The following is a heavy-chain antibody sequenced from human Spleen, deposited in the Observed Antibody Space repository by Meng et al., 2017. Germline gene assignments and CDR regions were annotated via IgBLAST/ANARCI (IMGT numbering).Heavy chain of an antibody. CDR2: IYYSAST. CDR1: GGSISSGGYY. V-gene: IGHV4-31*03. CDR3: ARDCSGYANYDY. D-gene: IGHD6-25*01. J-gene: IGHJ4*02. Sequence: VHSRESGPGLLKPSQTLALTCTVSGGSISSGGYYWNWVRQHPGKGLEWIGYIYYSASTHYNPSLKSRVTMSIDTSKNHFSLKVTSVTAADTAVYYCARDCSGYANYDYWGQGTLVTVSS.